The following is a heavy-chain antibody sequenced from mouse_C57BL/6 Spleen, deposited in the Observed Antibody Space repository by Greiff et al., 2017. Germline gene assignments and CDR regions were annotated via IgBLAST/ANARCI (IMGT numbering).Heavy chain of an antibody. CDR3: ARGYDGRDYAMDY. V-gene: IGHV14-3*01. CDR1: GFNIKNTY. Sequence: VQLKQSVAELVRPGASVKLSCTASGFNIKNTYMHWVKQRPEQGLEWIGRIDPANGNTKYAPKFPGKATITADTSSNTAYLQLSSLTSEDTAIYYCARGYDGRDYAMDYWGQGTSVTVSS. J-gene: IGHJ4*01. CDR2: IDPANGNT. D-gene: IGHD1-1*01.